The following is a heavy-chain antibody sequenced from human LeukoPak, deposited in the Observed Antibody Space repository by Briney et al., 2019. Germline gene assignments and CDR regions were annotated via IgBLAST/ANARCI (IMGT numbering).Heavy chain of an antibody. CDR3: ARAATFGENHY. V-gene: IGHV4-39*07. J-gene: IGHJ4*02. CDR2: IYYSGST. Sequence: SETLFLTCTVSGGSISSSSYYWGWIRQPPGKGLEWIGSIYYSGSTYYNPSLKSRVTISVDTSKNQFSLKLSSVTAADTAVYYCARAATFGENHYWGQGALVTVSS. D-gene: IGHD3-10*01. CDR1: GGSISSSSYY.